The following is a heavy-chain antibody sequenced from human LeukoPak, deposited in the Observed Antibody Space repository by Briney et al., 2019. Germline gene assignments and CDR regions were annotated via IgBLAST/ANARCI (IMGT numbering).Heavy chain of an antibody. Sequence: GEFLKISCKGSGYSFSSYWIAWVRQMPGKGLEWMGIIHPGNSESTYNPSFQGQVTISADKSVNTVYLQWSGLKASDTAVYYCARRLSSIATSGAFDYWGQGTLVTVSS. CDR1: GYSFSSYW. V-gene: IGHV5-51*01. J-gene: IGHJ4*02. CDR2: IHPGNSES. D-gene: IGHD2-15*01. CDR3: ARRLSSIATSGAFDY.